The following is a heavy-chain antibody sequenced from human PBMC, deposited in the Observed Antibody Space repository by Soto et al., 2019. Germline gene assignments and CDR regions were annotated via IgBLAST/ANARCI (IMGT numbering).Heavy chain of an antibody. CDR3: VTETQWYFDD. CDR2: ISPGGDNI. Sequence: ESGGGLVNPGGSLRLSCAASGFSFSLRYMSWIRQAPGRGLEWVSYISPGGDNIHYADFVKGRFTISRDNPKDSLYLQMNSLRVEDTAVYYCVTETQWYFDDWGQGTLVTVSS. V-gene: IGHV3-11*01. J-gene: IGHJ4*02. D-gene: IGHD2-8*01. CDR1: GFSFSLRY.